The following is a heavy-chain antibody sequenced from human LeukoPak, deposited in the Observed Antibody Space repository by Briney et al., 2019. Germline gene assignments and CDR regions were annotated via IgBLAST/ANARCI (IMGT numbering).Heavy chain of an antibody. CDR2: IWYDGSNK. CDR1: GFTFSSYG. Sequence: PGGSLRLSCAASGFTFSSYGMHWVRQAPGNGLEWVAVIWYDGSNKYYADSVKGRFTISRDNSKNTLYLQMNSLRAEDTAVYYCARDAGCSSTSCYYYFDYWGQGTLVTVSS. CDR3: ARDAGCSSTSCYYYFDY. J-gene: IGHJ4*02. V-gene: IGHV3-33*01. D-gene: IGHD2-2*01.